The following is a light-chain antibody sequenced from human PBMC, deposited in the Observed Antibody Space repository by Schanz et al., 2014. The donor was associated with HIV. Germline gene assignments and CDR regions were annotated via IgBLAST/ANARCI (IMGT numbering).Light chain of an antibody. Sequence: QSVLTQPPSASGTPGQRVTISCSGSSSTFRSNAVNWYQQLPGTAPKLLIYNTYHRPSGVPDRFSGSQSGTSASLAISGLQAEDEADFFCATWDDSLKGRVFGGGTKVTVL. CDR3: ATWDDSLKGRV. CDR1: SSTFRSNA. J-gene: IGLJ2*01. CDR2: NTY. V-gene: IGLV1-44*01.